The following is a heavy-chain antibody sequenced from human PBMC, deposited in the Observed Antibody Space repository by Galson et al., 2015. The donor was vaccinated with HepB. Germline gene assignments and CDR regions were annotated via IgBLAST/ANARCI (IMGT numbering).Heavy chain of an antibody. CDR3: AGGLSCSSSSCYLDY. CDR1: GYTFTSYG. CDR2: ISAYNGNT. D-gene: IGHD2-2*01. Sequence: SVKVSCKASGYTFTSYGISWVRQAPGQGLEWMGWISAYNGNTNTAQKLQGRVTMTTDTSTSTVYMELRSLRSDDTALYYCAGGLSCSSSSCYLDYWGQGTLVTVSS. J-gene: IGHJ4*02. V-gene: IGHV1-18*01.